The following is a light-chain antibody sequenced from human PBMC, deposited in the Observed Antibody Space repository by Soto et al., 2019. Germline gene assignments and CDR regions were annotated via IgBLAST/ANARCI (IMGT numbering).Light chain of an antibody. CDR3: QQYDSLPFT. Sequence: DIQMTQSPSSLSASVGDRVTITCQASQDIKKYLNWYQQKPGEAPNLLIYDASNLETGVPARFSGGGSGADFYFTISSLQPEDIATYYCQQYDSLPFTFGPGTKVDIK. CDR1: QDIKKY. CDR2: DAS. V-gene: IGKV1-33*01. J-gene: IGKJ3*01.